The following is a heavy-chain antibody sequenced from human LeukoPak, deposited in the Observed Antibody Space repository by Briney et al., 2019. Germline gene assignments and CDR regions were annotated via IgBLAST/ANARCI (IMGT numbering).Heavy chain of an antibody. CDR1: GYSFTNYG. V-gene: IGHV5-10-1*01. CDR2: IAPSDSYS. J-gene: IGHJ4*02. D-gene: IGHD3-22*01. Sequence: RGESLKISCKGSGYSFTNYGISWVRQMPGKGLEWMGRIAPSDSYSNYGPSFQGHVTISADRSIITAYLQWRSLKASYTAMYYCARQLDYYDKRDYWGQGTLVTVAS. CDR3: ARQLDYYDKRDY.